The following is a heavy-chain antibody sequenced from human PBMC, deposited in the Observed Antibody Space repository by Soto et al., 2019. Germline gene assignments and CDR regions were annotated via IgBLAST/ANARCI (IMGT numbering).Heavy chain of an antibody. J-gene: IGHJ6*03. CDR3: ARDTLGYCSGGSCPTPLDV. V-gene: IGHV4-31*03. Sequence: SETLSLTCTVSGGSISSGGYYWSWIRQHPGKGLEWIGYIYYSGSTYYNPSLKSRVTISVDTSKNQFSLKLSSVTAADMAVYYCARDTLGYCSGGSCPTPLDVWGKGTTVT. CDR2: IYYSGST. CDR1: GGSISSGGYY. D-gene: IGHD2-15*01.